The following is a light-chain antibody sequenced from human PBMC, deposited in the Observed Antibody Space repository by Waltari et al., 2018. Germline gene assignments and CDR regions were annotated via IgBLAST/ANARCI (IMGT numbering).Light chain of an antibody. CDR2: GAS. CDR3: QHYNNWPPMYT. J-gene: IGKJ2*01. V-gene: IGKV3-15*01. CDR1: QSVNNF. Sequence: IVMTQSPATLSVSPGERATLSCRASQSVNNFLAWYQKKPGQAPRLLIYGASTRATGIPARFSGSGSGTVFTLTISSLHSEDFAVYYCQHYNNWPPMYTFGQGTKLEIK.